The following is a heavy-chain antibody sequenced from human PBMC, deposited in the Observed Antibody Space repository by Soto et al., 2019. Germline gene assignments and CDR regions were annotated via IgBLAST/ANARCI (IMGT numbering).Heavy chain of an antibody. CDR3: AREGWDDAFDI. CDR2: ISSSSSTI. J-gene: IGHJ3*02. V-gene: IGHV3-48*04. D-gene: IGHD1-26*01. CDR1: GFTFSSYS. Sequence: GGSLRLSCEASGFTFSSYSMNWVRQAPGKGLEWVSYISSSSSTIYYADSVKGRFTISRDNAKNSLYLQMNSLRAEDTAVYYCAREGWDDAFDIWGQGTMVTVSS.